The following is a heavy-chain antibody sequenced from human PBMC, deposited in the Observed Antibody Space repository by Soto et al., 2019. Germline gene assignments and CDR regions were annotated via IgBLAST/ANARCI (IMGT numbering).Heavy chain of an antibody. CDR2: ISKDGLDR. J-gene: IGHJ4*02. Sequence: PWGSLRLSCAASGFTFKNYAMHWVRQFPGEGLAWVASISKDGLDRYYSESVKGRFTISRDDSKNTVFLQMNSLKVEDTAAYFCASPREGQWLVFDHWGQRTLVTVSS. CDR1: GFTFKNYA. D-gene: IGHD6-19*01. V-gene: IGHV3-30-3*01. CDR3: ASPREGQWLVFDH.